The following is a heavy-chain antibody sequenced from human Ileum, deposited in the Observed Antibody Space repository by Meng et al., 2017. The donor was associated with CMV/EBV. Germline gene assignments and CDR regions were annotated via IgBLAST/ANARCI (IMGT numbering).Heavy chain of an antibody. D-gene: IGHD4-11*01. CDR3: ARLQWAAFDD. CDR2: ISGPGKAI. J-gene: IGHJ4*02. CDR1: GFNFESSE. Sequence: GESLKISCVVSGFNFESSEMNWVRQAPGKGLEWVSYISGPGKAIYYADSVRGRFTISRDNAKNSVSLQMSGRRAEDTAVYYCARLQWAAFDDLGQGTRVTVSS. V-gene: IGHV3-48*03.